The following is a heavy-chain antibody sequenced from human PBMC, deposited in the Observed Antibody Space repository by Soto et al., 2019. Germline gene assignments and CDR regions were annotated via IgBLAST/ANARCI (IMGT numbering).Heavy chain of an antibody. J-gene: IGHJ5*02. CDR2: IYYSGST. Sequence: SETLSLTCTVSGGSISSGDYYWSWIRQHPGKGLECIGYIYYSGSTYYNPSLKSRVTISVDTSKNQFSLKLSSVTAADTAVYYCASIYDSSGYYYGNNWLDPWGQGTLVTVSS. CDR1: GGSISSGDYY. D-gene: IGHD3-22*01. CDR3: ASIYDSSGYYYGNNWLDP. V-gene: IGHV4-31*03.